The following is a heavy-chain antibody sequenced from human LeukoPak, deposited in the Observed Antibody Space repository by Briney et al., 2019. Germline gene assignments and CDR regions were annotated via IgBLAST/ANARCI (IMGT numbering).Heavy chain of an antibody. J-gene: IGHJ5*02. CDR1: GFTFSSHA. CDR3: ARDRQWLVGGDWFDP. D-gene: IGHD6-19*01. V-gene: IGHV3-30-3*01. CDR2: ISYDGSNK. Sequence: GGSLRLSCAASGFTFSSHAMHWVRQAPGKGLEWVAVISYDGSNKYYADSVKGRFTISRDNSKNTLYLQMNSLRAEDTAVYYCARDRQWLVGGDWFDPWGQGTLVTVSS.